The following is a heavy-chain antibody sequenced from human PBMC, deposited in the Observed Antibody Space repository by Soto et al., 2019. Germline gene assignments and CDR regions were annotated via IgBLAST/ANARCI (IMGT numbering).Heavy chain of an antibody. CDR3: ARFSSSGLSYYFGMDV. CDR1: GFSISNNNW. V-gene: IGHV4-4*02. J-gene: IGHJ6*02. CDR2: IYHTGIT. D-gene: IGHD6-13*01. Sequence: SETLSLTCAVSGFSISNNNWWTWVRQPPGKGLEWVGDIYHTGITNYSPSLKSRVTISVDNSKNQFSLRLTSVTAADTAVYYCARFSSSGLSYYFGMDVWGQGTTVTVSS.